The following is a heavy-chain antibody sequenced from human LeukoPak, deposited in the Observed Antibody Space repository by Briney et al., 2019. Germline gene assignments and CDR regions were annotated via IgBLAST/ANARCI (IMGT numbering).Heavy chain of an antibody. V-gene: IGHV4-39*01. CDR1: GGSISSSSYY. CDR2: IYYSGST. Sequence: PSETLSLTCTVSGGSISSSSYYWGWIRQPPGKGLEWIGSIYYSGSTYYNPSLKSRVTISVDTSKNQFSLKLSSVTAADTAVYYCARQWDYAYYFDYWGQGTLVTVSS. CDR3: ARQWDYAYYFDY. D-gene: IGHD3-16*01. J-gene: IGHJ4*02.